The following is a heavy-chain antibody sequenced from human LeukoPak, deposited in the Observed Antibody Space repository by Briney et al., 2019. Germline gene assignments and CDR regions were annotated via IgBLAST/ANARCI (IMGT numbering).Heavy chain of an antibody. Sequence: PGGSLRLSCATSGFTFSNAWMTWVRQAPGRGLEWVGRIRRITDGGTTDYAAPVQGRFAISRDDSKSTLYLQMNSLNNEDTAVYYCTTSVYCSGGSYGFDYWGQGTLVTVSS. J-gene: IGHJ4*02. CDR3: TTSVYCSGGSYGFDY. D-gene: IGHD2-15*01. CDR1: GFTFSNAW. CDR2: IRRITDGGTT. V-gene: IGHV3-15*01.